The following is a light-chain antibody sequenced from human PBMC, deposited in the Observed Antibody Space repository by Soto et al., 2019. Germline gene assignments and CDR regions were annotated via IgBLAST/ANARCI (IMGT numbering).Light chain of an antibody. CDR3: QHYVTSLTT. J-gene: IGKJ1*01. CDR2: GAS. V-gene: IGKV3-20*01. Sequence: EIVLTQSPGTLSLSPGERATLSCGASQSVTSNYLAWYQQKPGQAPRLLIFGASIRVKGIPDRFIGSGSGTDFTLTSIRLEPEDFAVYYCQHYVTSLTTFGQGTKVEVK. CDR1: QSVTSNY.